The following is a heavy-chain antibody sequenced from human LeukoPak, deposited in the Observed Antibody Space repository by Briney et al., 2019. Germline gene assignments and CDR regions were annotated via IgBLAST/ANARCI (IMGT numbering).Heavy chain of an antibody. D-gene: IGHD3-22*01. CDR1: GFTFDDFG. J-gene: IGHJ4*02. CDR2: LNWNAAST. V-gene: IGHV3-20*04. CDR3: AKYDSSGYYYPGYFDY. Sequence: GGSLRLSCAASGFTFDDFGMSWVRQAPGKGLEWVSGLNWNAASTGYADSVKGRFTISRDNAKNSPYLQMNSLRAEDTALYYCAKYDSSGYYYPGYFDYWGQGTLVTVSS.